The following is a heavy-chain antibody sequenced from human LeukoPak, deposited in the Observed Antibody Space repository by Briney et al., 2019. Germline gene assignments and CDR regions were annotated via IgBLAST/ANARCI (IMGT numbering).Heavy chain of an antibody. J-gene: IGHJ6*03. Sequence: ASVTVSCKASGYTFTGYYMHWVRQAPGQGLEWMGIINPSGGSTSYAQKFQGRDTMTRDMSTSTVYMELSSLRSEDTAVYYCARDGYYDFWSGYYNNPYYYYMDVWGKGTTVTVSS. CDR1: GYTFTGYY. V-gene: IGHV1-46*01. CDR2: INPSGGST. CDR3: ARDGYYDFWSGYYNNPYYYYMDV. D-gene: IGHD3-3*01.